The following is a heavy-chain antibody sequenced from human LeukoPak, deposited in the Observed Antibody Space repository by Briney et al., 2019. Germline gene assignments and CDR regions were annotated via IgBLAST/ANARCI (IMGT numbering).Heavy chain of an antibody. CDR2: IYTSGST. D-gene: IGHD1-7*01. Sequence: PSETLSLTCAVYGGSFSGYYWSWIRQPAGKGLEWIGRIYTSGSTNYNPSLKSRVTMSVDTSKNQFSLKLSSVTAADTAVYYCARLLGLRGSFDIWGQGTMVTVSS. CDR3: ARLLGLRGSFDI. CDR1: GGSFSGYY. V-gene: IGHV4-59*10. J-gene: IGHJ3*02.